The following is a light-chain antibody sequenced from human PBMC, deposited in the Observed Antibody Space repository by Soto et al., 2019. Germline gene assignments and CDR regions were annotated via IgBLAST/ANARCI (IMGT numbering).Light chain of an antibody. CDR2: DAS. CDR1: NIGSKS. V-gene: IGLV3-21*02. J-gene: IGLJ1*01. Sequence: SYELTQPPSVSVAPGQTARITCGGNNIGSKSVHWYQQKPGQAPVLVVYDASDRPSGIPERFSGSNSGNTATLTISRVEAGDEADYYCQVWDSSSDHYVFGTGTQVTLL. CDR3: QVWDSSSDHYV.